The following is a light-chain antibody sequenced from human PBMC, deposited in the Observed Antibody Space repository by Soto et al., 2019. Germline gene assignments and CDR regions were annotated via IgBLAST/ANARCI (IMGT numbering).Light chain of an antibody. CDR1: SSNFGAGYD. J-gene: IGLJ2*01. CDR3: QSYDRSLSSPI. V-gene: IGLV1-40*01. Sequence: QSVLTQPPSVSGAPGQRVTISCTGGSSNFGAGYDVHWYQQLPGTAPKLLIHTNTNRPSGVPDRFSGSKSDTSASLAITGLQAEDEADYYCQSYDRSLSSPIFGGGTKVTVL. CDR2: TNT.